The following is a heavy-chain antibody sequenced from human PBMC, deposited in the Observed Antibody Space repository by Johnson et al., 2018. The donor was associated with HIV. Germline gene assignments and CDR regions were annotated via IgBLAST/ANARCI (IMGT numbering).Heavy chain of an antibody. CDR2: ISYDGSNQ. CDR1: GFTFSSYA. D-gene: IGHD5-24*01. V-gene: IGHV3-30*04. CDR3: ARDAHGYNPYDALDI. J-gene: IGHJ3*02. Sequence: QLVESGGGVVQPGRSLRLSCAASGFTFSSYAMHWVRQAPGKGLEWMAVISYDGSNQYYADSVKGRFTISRDNSTNTLYLHMNSLKPEDTAVYYCARDAHGYNPYDALDIWGHGTMVTVSS.